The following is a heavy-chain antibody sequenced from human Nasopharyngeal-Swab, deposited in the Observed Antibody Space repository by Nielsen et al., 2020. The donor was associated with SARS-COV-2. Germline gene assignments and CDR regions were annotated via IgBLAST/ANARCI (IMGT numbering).Heavy chain of an antibody. V-gene: IGHV3-23*01. CDR1: GFTFSSYA. CDR2: ISGSGGST. CDR3: AKDPGGHDFWSGYYNYFDY. J-gene: IGHJ4*02. Sequence: GESLKISCAASGFTFSSYAMSWVRQAPGKGLEWVSAISGSGGSTYYADSVKGRFTISRDDSKNTLYLQMNSLRVEDTAVYYCAKDPGGHDFWSGYYNYFDYWGQGTLVTVSS. D-gene: IGHD3-3*01.